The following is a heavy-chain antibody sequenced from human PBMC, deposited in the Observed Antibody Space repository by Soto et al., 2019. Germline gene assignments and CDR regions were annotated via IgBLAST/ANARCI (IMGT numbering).Heavy chain of an antibody. J-gene: IGHJ3*02. CDR2: IYYSGST. D-gene: IGHD4-17*01. Sequence: SETLSLTCTVSGCSISSYYWSWIRQPPGKGLEWIGYIYYSGSTNYNPSLKSRVTISVDTSKNQFSLKLSSVTAADTAVYYCARDQADYSDYVFPYAFDIWGQGTMVTVSS. CDR1: GCSISSYY. V-gene: IGHV4-59*01. CDR3: ARDQADYSDYVFPYAFDI.